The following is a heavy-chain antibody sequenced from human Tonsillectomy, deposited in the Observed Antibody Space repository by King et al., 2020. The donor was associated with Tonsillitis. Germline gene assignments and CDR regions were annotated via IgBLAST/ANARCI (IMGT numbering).Heavy chain of an antibody. CDR3: ARVSPRGVRDNDY. Sequence: QLQESGPGLVKPSQTLSLTCAVSGGSISSGGYSWSWIRQPPGKGLEWIGYIYYSGSTYYNPSLKSRVTISVDTSKNQFSLKLSSVTAADTAVYYCARVSPRGVRDNDYWGQGTLVTVSS. CDR1: GGSISSGGYS. D-gene: IGHD3-10*01. V-gene: IGHV4-30-4*07. CDR2: IYYSGST. J-gene: IGHJ4*02.